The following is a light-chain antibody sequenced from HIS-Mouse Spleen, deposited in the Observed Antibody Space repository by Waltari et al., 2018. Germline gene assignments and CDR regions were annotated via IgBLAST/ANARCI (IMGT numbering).Light chain of an antibody. CDR3: YSTDSSGNWV. V-gene: IGLV3-10*01. J-gene: IGLJ3*02. Sequence: SYELTQPPSVSVSPGQTARITCSGDALPKKYAYWYQQKSGQAPVLVIYEDSKRPSGIPDRVSGSSSGTMATLTISGAQVEDEADYYCYSTDSSGNWVFGGGTKLTVL. CDR2: EDS. CDR1: ALPKKY.